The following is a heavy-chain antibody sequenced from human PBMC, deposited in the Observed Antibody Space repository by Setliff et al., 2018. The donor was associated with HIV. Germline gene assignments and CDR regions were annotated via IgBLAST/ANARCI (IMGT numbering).Heavy chain of an antibody. CDR3: AADRGDYFELDYPYYHYMDV. D-gene: IGHD3-22*01. Sequence: SVKVSCKASGFTFSGSVVQWVRQARGQRLEWIGRIVVGSGKTDYAQKFQNRVTITRDMSTSTAYMELSSLRSEDTAVYYCAADRGDYFELDYPYYHYMDVWGKGTTVTV. CDR1: GFTFSGSV. V-gene: IGHV1-58*01. J-gene: IGHJ6*03. CDR2: IVVGSGKT.